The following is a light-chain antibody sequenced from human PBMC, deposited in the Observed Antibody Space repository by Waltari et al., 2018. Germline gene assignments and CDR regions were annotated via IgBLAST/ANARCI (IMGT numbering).Light chain of an antibody. CDR1: QGISSY. CDR3: QQYYTFPPT. J-gene: IGKJ4*01. V-gene: IGKV1-8*01. CDR2: AAS. Sequence: AIRMTQSPSSFSASTGARVTITCRASQGISSYLAWYQQKPGKAPKLLIYAASTLQSGVPSRFSGSGSGTDFTLTISCLQSEDFATYYCQQYYTFPPTFGGGTKVEI.